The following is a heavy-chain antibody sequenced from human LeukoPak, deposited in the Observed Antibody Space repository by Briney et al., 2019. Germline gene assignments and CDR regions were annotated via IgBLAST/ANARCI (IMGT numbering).Heavy chain of an antibody. CDR1: GGSISSYY. Sequence: PSETLSLTCTVSGGSISSYYWSWIRQPPGKGLEWIGYIYYSGSTNYNPSLKSRVTISVDTSKNQFSLKLSSVTAADTAVYYCARGESGWAYYYYYYMDVWGKGTTATVSS. V-gene: IGHV4-59*01. J-gene: IGHJ6*03. CDR3: ARGESGWAYYYYYYMDV. D-gene: IGHD6-19*01. CDR2: IYYSGST.